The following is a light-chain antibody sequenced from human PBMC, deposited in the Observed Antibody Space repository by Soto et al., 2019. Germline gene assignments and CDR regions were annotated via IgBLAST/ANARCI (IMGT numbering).Light chain of an antibody. CDR1: QSVGTSW. V-gene: IGKV3-20*01. Sequence: EMVLTQSPGTLSLSPGERVTLSCRASQSVGTSWLAWYQQKPGQSPRLLIYSTSSRATGIPDRFSGSGAETDFALTISRLEREDYAVYYCRQYASSQWPVGQWTQVEI. CDR2: STS. CDR3: RQYASSQWP. J-gene: IGKJ1*01.